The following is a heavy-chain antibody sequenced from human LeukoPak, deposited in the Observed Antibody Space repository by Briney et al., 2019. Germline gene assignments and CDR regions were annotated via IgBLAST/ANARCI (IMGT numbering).Heavy chain of an antibody. Sequence: SETLSLTCTVSGGSISSSSYYWGWIRQPPGKGLEWIGSIYYSGSTYYNPSLKSRVTISVDTSKNQFSLKLSSVTAADTAVYYCARGTTVVTWGDWGQGTLVTVSS. CDR1: GGSISSSSYY. V-gene: IGHV4-39*07. D-gene: IGHD4-23*01. CDR2: IYYSGST. J-gene: IGHJ4*02. CDR3: ARGTTVVTWGD.